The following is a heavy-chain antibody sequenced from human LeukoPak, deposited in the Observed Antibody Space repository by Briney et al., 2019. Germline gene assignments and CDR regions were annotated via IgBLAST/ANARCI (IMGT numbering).Heavy chain of an antibody. CDR2: ISFDGSNK. Sequence: GGSLRLSCAASGFTFSSYTMHWVRQAPGKGLEWVAVISFDGSNKYYADSVTGRFTISRDNSKNTLYLQMISLRADDTAVYYCARDVVPYYYYYMDVWGKGTTVTVSS. V-gene: IGHV3-30*04. CDR3: ARDVVPYYYYYMDV. J-gene: IGHJ6*03. D-gene: IGHD2-21*01. CDR1: GFTFSSYT.